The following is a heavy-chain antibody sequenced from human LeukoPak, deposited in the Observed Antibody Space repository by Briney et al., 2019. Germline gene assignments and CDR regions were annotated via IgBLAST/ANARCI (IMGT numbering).Heavy chain of an antibody. CDR2: IKEDGSGK. J-gene: IGHJ4*02. Sequence: GGSLRLSCAASGFTFSSHWMSWVRQAPGKGLEWVANIKEDGSGKFYVDSVKGRFTISRDNAENSLYLQMNYLRAEDTAVYYCARGRDYDFWSGYQAYWGQGTLVTVSS. CDR3: ARGRDYDFWSGYQAY. D-gene: IGHD3-3*01. CDR1: GFTFSSHW. V-gene: IGHV3-7*03.